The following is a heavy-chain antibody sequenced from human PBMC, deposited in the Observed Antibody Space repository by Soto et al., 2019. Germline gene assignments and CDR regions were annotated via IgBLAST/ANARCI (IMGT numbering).Heavy chain of an antibody. CDR2: IIPIFGAP. D-gene: IGHD6-19*01. CDR1: GGSFSSYA. CDR3: ARAGPVSGNHAFDI. J-gene: IGHJ3*02. Sequence: QVQLVQSGAEVKKPGSSVKGSCKASGGSFSSYAISWVRQAPVQGLEWMGGIIPIFGAPTYAQKFQGRVTIIADKSTSTAYMELSSLRSEDTALYYCARAGPVSGNHAFDIWGQGTLVTVSS. V-gene: IGHV1-69*06.